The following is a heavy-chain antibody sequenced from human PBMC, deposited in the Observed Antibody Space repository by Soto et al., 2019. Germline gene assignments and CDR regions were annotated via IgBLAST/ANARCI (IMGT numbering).Heavy chain of an antibody. J-gene: IGHJ5*02. CDR1: GGTFSSYA. Sequence: GASVKVSFKASGGTFSSYAISWLRQAPGQGLEWMGGIIPIFGTANYAQKFQGRVTITADKSTSTAYMELSSLRSEDTAVYYCARGSPCGGDCYSGRWFDPWGQGTLVTVSS. D-gene: IGHD2-21*02. CDR2: IIPIFGTA. CDR3: ARGSPCGGDCYSGRWFDP. V-gene: IGHV1-69*06.